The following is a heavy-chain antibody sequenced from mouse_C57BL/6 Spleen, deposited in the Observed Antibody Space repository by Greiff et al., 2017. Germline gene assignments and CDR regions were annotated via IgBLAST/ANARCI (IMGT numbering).Heavy chain of an antibody. V-gene: IGHV1-59*01. CDR3: ARKRGNYFDY. CDR1: GYTFTSYW. J-gene: IGHJ2*01. CDR2: IDPSDSYT. Sequence: QVQLKQPGAELVRPGTSVKLSCKASGYTFTSYWMHWVKQRPGQGLEWIGVIDPSDSYTNYNQKFKGKATLTVDTSSSTAYMQLSSLTSEDSAVYYRARKRGNYFDYWGQGTTLTVSS.